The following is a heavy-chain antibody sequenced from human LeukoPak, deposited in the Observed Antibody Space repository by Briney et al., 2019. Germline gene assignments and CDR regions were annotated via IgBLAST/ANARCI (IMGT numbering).Heavy chain of an antibody. CDR3: ARDPVVGVPPWGFDY. CDR1: GFTFSSYA. Sequence: GGSLRLSCAASGFTFSSYAMSWVRQAPGKGLEWVSAISGSGGSTYYADSVKGRFTISRDNAKNSLYLQMNSLRAEDTAVYYCARDPVVGVPPWGFDYWGQGTLVTVSS. J-gene: IGHJ4*02. V-gene: IGHV3-23*01. D-gene: IGHD1-26*01. CDR2: ISGSGGST.